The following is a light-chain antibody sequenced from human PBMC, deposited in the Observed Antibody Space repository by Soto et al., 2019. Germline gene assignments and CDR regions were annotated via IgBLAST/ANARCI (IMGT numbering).Light chain of an antibody. CDR2: KAS. J-gene: IGKJ1*01. CDR3: QHYNSYSEA. V-gene: IGKV1-5*03. Sequence: DIQMTQSPSTLSGSVGDRVTITCRASQTISSWLAWYQQKPGEAPKLLIYKASTLTSGVPSRFSGSGSGTAFTLTISSLQPDDFATYYCQHYNSYSEAFGQGTKVELK. CDR1: QTISSW.